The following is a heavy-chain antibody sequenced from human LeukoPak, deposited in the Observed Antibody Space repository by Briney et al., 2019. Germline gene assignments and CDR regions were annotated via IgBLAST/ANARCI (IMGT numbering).Heavy chain of an antibody. CDR1: GYTFTSYG. V-gene: IGHV1-18*01. CDR2: ISAYNGNT. Sequence: ASVKVSCKASGYTFTSYGISWVRQAPGQGLEWMGWISAYNGNTHYAQKLQGRVTMTTDTSTSTVYMELRSLRSDDTAVYYCAREDDILTGENPTLGDWGQGTLVTVSS. J-gene: IGHJ4*02. CDR3: AREDDILTGENPTLGD. D-gene: IGHD3-9*01.